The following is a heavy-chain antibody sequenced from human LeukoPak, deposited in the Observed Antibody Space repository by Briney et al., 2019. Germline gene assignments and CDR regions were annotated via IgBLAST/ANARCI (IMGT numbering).Heavy chain of an antibody. J-gene: IGHJ4*02. D-gene: IGHD6-6*01. Sequence: ASVKVSCKASGYTFTSYGISWVRQAPGQGLEWMGWISAYNGNTNYAQKFQGRVTMTRDMSSSTVYMELSSLTSEDTAVYFCARAERDSTSSAFDHWGPGTLVTVSS. V-gene: IGHV1-18*01. CDR1: GYTFTSYG. CDR2: ISAYNGNT. CDR3: ARAERDSTSSAFDH.